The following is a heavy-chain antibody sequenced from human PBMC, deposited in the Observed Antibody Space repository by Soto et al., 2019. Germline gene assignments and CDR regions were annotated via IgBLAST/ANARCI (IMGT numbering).Heavy chain of an antibody. D-gene: IGHD6-19*01. Sequence: PSETLSLTCTVSGGSISTYYWNWIRQPPGKGLERIGYIYYSGNTIYNPSVKSRVTISVDTSKNQFSLKLSSVTAADTAVYYFAGGIILAGIFIDYYGMDVWGQGTTVTVSS. CDR2: IYYSGNT. V-gene: IGHV4-59*01. CDR3: AGGIILAGIFIDYYGMDV. CDR1: GGSISTYY. J-gene: IGHJ6*02.